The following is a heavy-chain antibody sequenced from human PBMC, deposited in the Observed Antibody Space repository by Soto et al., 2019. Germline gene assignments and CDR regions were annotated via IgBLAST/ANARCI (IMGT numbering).Heavy chain of an antibody. V-gene: IGHV3-30*18. D-gene: IGHD4-4*01. CDR3: AKVRSHTVTINYFDY. J-gene: IGHJ4*02. CDR1: GFTFSSYG. CDR2: ISYDGSNK. Sequence: AGGSLRLSCAASGFTFSSYGMHWVRQAPGKGLEWVAVISYDGSNKYYADSVKGRFTISRDNSKNTLYLQMNSLRAEDTAVYYCAKVRSHTVTINYFDYWGQGTLVTVSS.